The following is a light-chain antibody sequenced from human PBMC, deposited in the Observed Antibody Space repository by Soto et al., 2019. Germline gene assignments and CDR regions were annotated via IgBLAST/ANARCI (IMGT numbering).Light chain of an antibody. CDR2: NNN. CDR3: AAWDDSFQGLL. Sequence: QSVLTQPPSASETPGQRVTISCSGSSSNIGRNAVNWYQHLPGMAPKLLIYNNNQRPSGVPDRFSGSKSGTSASLAISGLQSEDEADYYCAAWDDSFQGLLFGGGTKLTVL. CDR1: SSNIGRNA. V-gene: IGLV1-44*01. J-gene: IGLJ3*02.